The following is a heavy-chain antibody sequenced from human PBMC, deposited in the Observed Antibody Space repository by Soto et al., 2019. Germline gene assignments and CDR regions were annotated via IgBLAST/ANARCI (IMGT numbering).Heavy chain of an antibody. V-gene: IGHV3-9*01. J-gene: IGHJ1*01. CDR1: GFTFDDYA. CDR2: ISWNSGSI. CDR3: AKGLYSSSWDWRAQH. Sequence: EVQLVESGGGLVQPGRSLRLSCAASGFTFDDYAMHWVRQAPGKGLEWVSGISWNSGSIGYADSVKGRFTISRDNAKNSMYLRMNSLRAEDTALYYCAKGLYSSSWDWRAQHWGPGTRVTVSS. D-gene: IGHD6-13*01.